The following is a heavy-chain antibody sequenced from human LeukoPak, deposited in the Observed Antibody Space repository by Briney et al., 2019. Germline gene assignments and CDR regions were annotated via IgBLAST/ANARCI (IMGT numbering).Heavy chain of an antibody. J-gene: IGHJ4*02. CDR2: IYYSGST. CDR3: ARHEPYSSGGY. D-gene: IGHD6-19*01. Sequence: SETLSLTCTVSGGSISSSRYYWGWIRQPPGKGLEWIGSIYYSGSTYNNPSLRSRVTVSVDTSKNQFSLKLSSVTAADTAVYYCARHEPYSSGGYWGQGTLVTVSS. V-gene: IGHV4-39*01. CDR1: GGSISSSRYY.